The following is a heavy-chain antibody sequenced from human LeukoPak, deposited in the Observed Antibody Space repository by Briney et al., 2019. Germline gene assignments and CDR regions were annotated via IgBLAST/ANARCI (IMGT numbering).Heavy chain of an antibody. CDR3: ACEDYYDSSGYEP. V-gene: IGHV1-8*01. Sequence: ASAKVSCKASGYTFTSYDINWVRQATGQGLEWMGWMNPNSGNTGYAQKFQGRVTMTRNTSISTAYMGLSSLRSEDTAVYYCACEDYYDSSGYEPWGQGTMVTVSS. D-gene: IGHD3-22*01. CDR1: GYTFTSYD. J-gene: IGHJ3*01. CDR2: MNPNSGNT.